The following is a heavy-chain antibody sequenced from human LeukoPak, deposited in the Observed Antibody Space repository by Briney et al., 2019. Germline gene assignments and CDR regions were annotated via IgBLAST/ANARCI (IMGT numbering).Heavy chain of an antibody. CDR3: ARVPYLCSGGSCYSNWFDP. CDR1: GYTFTSYG. Sequence: GASVKVSCKASGYTFTSYGISWVRQAPGQGLEWVGWISAYNGNTNYAQKLQGRVTMTTDTSTSTAYMELRSLRSDDTAVYYCARVPYLCSGGSCYSNWFDPWGQGTLVTVSS. J-gene: IGHJ5*02. CDR2: ISAYNGNT. V-gene: IGHV1-18*01. D-gene: IGHD2-15*01.